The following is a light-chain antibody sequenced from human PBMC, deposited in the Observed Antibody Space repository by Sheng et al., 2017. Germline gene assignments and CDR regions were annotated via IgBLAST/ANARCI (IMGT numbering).Light chain of an antibody. Sequence: SYELTQPLSVSVALGQTAKIPCGGNNIGTKNVHWYQQKPGQAPVLVIYRDSNRPSGIPERFSGSNSGNTGTLTISGAQAGDEADYYCQVWDVSSYVFGPGTKVTVL. J-gene: IGLJ1*01. CDR3: QVWDVSSYV. V-gene: IGLV3-9*01. CDR1: NIGTKN. CDR2: RDS.